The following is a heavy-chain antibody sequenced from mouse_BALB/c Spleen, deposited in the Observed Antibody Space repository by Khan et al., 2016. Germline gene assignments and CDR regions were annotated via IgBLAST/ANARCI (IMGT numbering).Heavy chain of an antibody. D-gene: IGHD2-3*01. CDR1: GFNIKDTY. J-gene: IGHJ4*01. V-gene: IGHV14-3*02. CDR2: IDPANGNT. CDR3: ARSWVYDGYYGYAMDY. Sequence: VQLQQSGAELVKPGASVKLSCTASGFNIKDTYMHWVKQRPEQGLEWIGRIDPANGNTKYDPKFQGKAAITADTSSNTAYLQLSSLTSEDTAVYYCARSWVYDGYYGYAMDYWGQGTSVTVSS.